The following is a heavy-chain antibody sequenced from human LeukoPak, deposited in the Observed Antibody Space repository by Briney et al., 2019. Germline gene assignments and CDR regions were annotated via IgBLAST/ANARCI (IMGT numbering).Heavy chain of an antibody. CDR3: AKCGTGSNFDY. V-gene: IGHV3-7*02. CDR2: LDQDGSER. Sequence: GGSLRLSCVASGFTFSSYWMSWVRQTPGKGLEWVAHLDQDGSERYYVDSVKGRFTISRENVKNSLYLQMNSLRAEDTAVYYCAKCGTGSNFDYWGQGMLVTVSS. J-gene: IGHJ4*02. D-gene: IGHD3-10*01. CDR1: GFTFSSYW.